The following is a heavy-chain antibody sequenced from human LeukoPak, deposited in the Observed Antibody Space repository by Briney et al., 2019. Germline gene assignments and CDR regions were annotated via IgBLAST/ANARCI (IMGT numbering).Heavy chain of an antibody. CDR3: ARRLELLDY. D-gene: IGHD1-7*01. CDR1: GITLSNYG. J-gene: IGHJ4*02. Sequence: GSLRLSCAVSGITLSNYGMSWVRQAPGKGLEWIGEINHSGSTNYNPSLKSRVTISVDTSKNQFSLKLSSVTAADTAVYYCARRLELLDYWGQGTLVTVSS. V-gene: IGHV4-34*01. CDR2: INHSGST.